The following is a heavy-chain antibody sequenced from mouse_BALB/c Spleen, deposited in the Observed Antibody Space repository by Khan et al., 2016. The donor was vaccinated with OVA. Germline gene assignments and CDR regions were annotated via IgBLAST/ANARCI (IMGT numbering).Heavy chain of an antibody. J-gene: IGHJ4*01. CDR1: GFSLTSYG. CDR3: AKDRGYYAVDY. Sequence: VQLQESGPGLVAPSQSLSITCTVSGFSLTSYGVSWVRQPPGKGLEWLGVIWGDGNTNFHLALRSRLSISKDNSKSQVFLKLNSLQTDDTATYYCAKDRGYYAVDYWGQGTSVTVSS. V-gene: IGHV2-3*01. CDR2: IWGDGNT.